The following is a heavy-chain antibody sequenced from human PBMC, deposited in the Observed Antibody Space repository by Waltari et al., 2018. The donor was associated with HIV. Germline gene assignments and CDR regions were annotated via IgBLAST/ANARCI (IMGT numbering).Heavy chain of an antibody. V-gene: IGHV3-73*01. D-gene: IGHD4-17*01. J-gene: IGHJ5*02. CDR3: TKSVGDSARGWFDP. Sequence: GKGLEWVGRIRGKPNSYATAYAESLKGRFTISRDDSKNTAYLQMNSLKTEDTAVYYCTKSVGDSARGWFDPWGQGTLVTVSS. CDR2: IRGKPNSYAT.